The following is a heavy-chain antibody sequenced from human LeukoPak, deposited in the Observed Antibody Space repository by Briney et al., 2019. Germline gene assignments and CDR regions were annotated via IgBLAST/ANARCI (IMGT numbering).Heavy chain of an antibody. J-gene: IGHJ5*02. D-gene: IGHD6-13*01. CDR3: AKEGTYSSSWYNWFDP. Sequence: GGSLRLSCAASGFTFDDYAMHWVRQAPGKGLEWVSGISWNSGSIGYTDSVKGRFTISRDNAKNSLYLQMNSLRAEDTALYYCAKEGTYSSSWYNWFDPWGQGTLVTVSS. V-gene: IGHV3-9*01. CDR2: ISWNSGSI. CDR1: GFTFDDYA.